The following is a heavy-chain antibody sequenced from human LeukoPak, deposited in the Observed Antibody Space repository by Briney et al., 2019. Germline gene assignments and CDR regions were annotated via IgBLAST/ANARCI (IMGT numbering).Heavy chain of an antibody. CDR1: GFTFSSYG. J-gene: IGHJ4*02. D-gene: IGHD4-17*01. CDR3: AKEHYGDSYYFDY. Sequence: GGPLRLSCAASGFTFSSYGMHWVRQAPGTGLEWVAVIWYDGSNKYYADSVKGQFTISRDNSKNTLYLQMNSLRAEDTAVYYCAKEHYGDSYYFDYWGQGTLVTVSS. V-gene: IGHV3-33*06. CDR2: IWYDGSNK.